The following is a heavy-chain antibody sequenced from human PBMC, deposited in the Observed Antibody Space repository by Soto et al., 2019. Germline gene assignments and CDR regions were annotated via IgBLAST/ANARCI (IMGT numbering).Heavy chain of an antibody. CDR3: TRAAVTTVPQH. CDR2: IRSKAYGGTT. D-gene: IGHD4-4*01. CDR1: GFTFGDYA. V-gene: IGHV3-49*03. Sequence: PGGSLRLSCTASGFTFGDYAMSWFRQAPGKGLEWVGFIRSKAYGGTTEYAASVKGRFTISRDDSKSIAYLQMNSLKTEDTAVYYCTRAAVTTVPQHWGQGTLVTVSS. J-gene: IGHJ1*01.